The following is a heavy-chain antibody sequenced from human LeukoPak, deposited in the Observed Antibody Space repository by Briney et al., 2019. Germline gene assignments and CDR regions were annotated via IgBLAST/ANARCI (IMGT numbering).Heavy chain of an antibody. D-gene: IGHD2-2*01. J-gene: IGHJ6*03. Sequence: PGGSLRLSCAASGFTFSDYYMSWIRQAPGKGLEWVSYISSSGSTIYYADSVKGRFTISRDNAKNSLYLQMKSLRAEDTAVYYCARRGYCSSISRFYHYYYMDVWGKGTTVTVSS. CDR3: ARRGYCSSISRFYHYYYMDV. CDR1: GFTFSDYY. V-gene: IGHV3-11*04. CDR2: ISSSGSTI.